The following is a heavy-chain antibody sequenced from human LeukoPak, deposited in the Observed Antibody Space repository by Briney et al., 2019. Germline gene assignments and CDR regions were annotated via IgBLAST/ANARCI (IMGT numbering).Heavy chain of an antibody. D-gene: IGHD6-19*01. J-gene: IGHJ4*02. CDR3: ARDSRQWLVLLDY. CDR1: GFTFSSYS. V-gene: IGHV3-21*01. Sequence: PGGSLRLSCAASGFTFSSYSMNWVRQAPGKGLEWVSSISSSSSYIYYADSVKGRFTISRDNAKNSLYLQMNSLRAEDTAVYYCARDSRQWLVLLDYWGQGTLVTVSS. CDR2: ISSSSSYI.